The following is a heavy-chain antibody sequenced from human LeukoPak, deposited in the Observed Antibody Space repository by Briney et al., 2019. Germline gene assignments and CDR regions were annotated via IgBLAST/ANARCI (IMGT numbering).Heavy chain of an antibody. CDR2: IFYSEST. CDR3: ARRMEGDYGNWFDS. D-gene: IGHD4-17*01. Sequence: SETLSPTCTVSGGAINSYSRNWIRQPPGKGLEWIGSIFYSESTNYNPSLKSRVTMSVDTSKNEFSLKLSSVTAADTAVYYCARRMEGDYGNWFDSWGQGTLVTVSS. V-gene: IGHV4-59*08. J-gene: IGHJ5*01. CDR1: GGAINSYS.